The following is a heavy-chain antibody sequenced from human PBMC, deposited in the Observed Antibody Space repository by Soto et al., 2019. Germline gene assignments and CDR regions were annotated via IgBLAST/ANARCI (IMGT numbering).Heavy chain of an antibody. CDR1: GYTFTSYY. Sequence: ASVKVSCKASGYTFTSYYMHWVRQAPGQGLEWMGIINPSGGSTSYAQKFQDRVTMTRDTSTSTVYMELSSLRSEDPAVYYCAREVPAADHNSYCGMDVWGQGNTGNVSS. D-gene: IGHD2-2*01. CDR2: INPSGGST. V-gene: IGHV1-46*01. J-gene: IGHJ6*02. CDR3: AREVPAADHNSYCGMDV.